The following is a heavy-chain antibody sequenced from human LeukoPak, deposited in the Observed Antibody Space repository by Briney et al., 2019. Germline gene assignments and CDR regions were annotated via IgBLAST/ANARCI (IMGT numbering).Heavy chain of an antibody. V-gene: IGHV3-7*01. J-gene: IGHJ4*02. D-gene: IGHD6-13*01. Sequence: PGGALRLSCAASGFSFSSYWMSWFRQAPGKGLTGVANIKQDGSEKYYVDAVKGRFTISSDNAQGSLYLQMNSLRADDTAVYYCASEPPDGSSWYPMFVYWGQGTLVTVSS. CDR1: GFSFSSYW. CDR3: ASEPPDGSSWYPMFVY. CDR2: IKQDGSEK.